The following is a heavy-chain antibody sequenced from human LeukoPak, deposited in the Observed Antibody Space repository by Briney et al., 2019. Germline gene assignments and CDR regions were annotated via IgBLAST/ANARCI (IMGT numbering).Heavy chain of an antibody. Sequence: GGSLRLSCAASGFTFSDYYMSWVRQAPGKGLEWVSVIYSGGSTYYADSVKGRFTISRHNSKNTLYLQMNSLRAEDTAVYYCARASVEHFDYWGQGTLVTVSS. CDR3: ARASVEHFDY. V-gene: IGHV3-53*04. J-gene: IGHJ4*02. CDR2: IYSGGST. CDR1: GFTFSDYY. D-gene: IGHD2-15*01.